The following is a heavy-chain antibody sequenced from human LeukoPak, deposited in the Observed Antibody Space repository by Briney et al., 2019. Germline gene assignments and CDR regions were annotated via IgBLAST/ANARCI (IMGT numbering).Heavy chain of an antibody. V-gene: IGHV3-48*04. Sequence: PGGSLRLSCAASGFKLSSYNMNWVRQAPGKGLEWISYINKCCGTIYYADSVKGQFTVSRDNAKNSLYLQMNSLRAEDTAVYYCARVRQRLVAYGMDVWGQGTTDTVSS. CDR3: ARVRQRLVAYGMDV. D-gene: IGHD6-13*01. J-gene: IGHJ6*02. CDR1: GFKLSSYN. CDR2: INKCCGTI.